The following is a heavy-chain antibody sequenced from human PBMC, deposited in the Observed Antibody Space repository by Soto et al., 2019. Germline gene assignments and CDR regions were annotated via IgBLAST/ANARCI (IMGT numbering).Heavy chain of an antibody. CDR1: GGTFSSYA. V-gene: IGHV1-69*13. CDR3: ARDRSGYTDYYGMDV. D-gene: IGHD5-12*01. Sequence: SVKVSCKASGGTFSSYAISWVRQAPGQGLEWMGGIIPIFGTANYAQKFQGRVTITADESTSTAYMELSSLRSEDTAVYYCARDRSGYTDYYGMDVWGQGTTVTVSS. CDR2: IIPIFGTA. J-gene: IGHJ6*02.